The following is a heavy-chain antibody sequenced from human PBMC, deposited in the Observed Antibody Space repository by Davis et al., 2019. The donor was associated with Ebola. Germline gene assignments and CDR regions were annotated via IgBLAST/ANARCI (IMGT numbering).Heavy chain of an antibody. CDR3: ARERGELGGRIPNRGYYYYYYMDV. D-gene: IGHD7-27*01. J-gene: IGHJ6*03. Sequence: PGGSLRLSCAASGFTFSSYWMSWVRQAPGKGLEWVANIKQDGSEKYYVDSVKGRFTISRDNAKNSLYLQMNSLRAEDTAVYYCARERGELGGRIPNRGYYYYYYMDVWGKGTTVTVSS. CDR1: GFTFSSYW. V-gene: IGHV3-7*01. CDR2: IKQDGSEK.